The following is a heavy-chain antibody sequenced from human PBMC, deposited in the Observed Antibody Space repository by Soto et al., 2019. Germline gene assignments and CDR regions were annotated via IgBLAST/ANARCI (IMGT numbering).Heavy chain of an antibody. CDR1: GYSLTSYY. D-gene: IGHD3-16*01. J-gene: IGHJ4*02. Sequence: ASVKVSCKASGYSLTSYYMHWVRRAPGQGLEWMGIINPGDGSTNYAPKFQGRVTMTSDTSTSTVYMEMSSLRSEDTAMYYCARSYLTSRPIDFWGQGTLVTVSS. CDR3: ARSYLTSRPIDF. CDR2: INPGDGST. V-gene: IGHV1-46*01.